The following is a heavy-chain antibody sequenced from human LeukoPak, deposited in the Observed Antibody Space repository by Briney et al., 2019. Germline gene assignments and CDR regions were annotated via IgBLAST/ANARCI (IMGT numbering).Heavy chain of an antibody. V-gene: IGHV1-8*03. CDR2: MNPNSGNT. CDR1: GYTFTSYD. CDR3: AREVEYDSSGSIRAYFDY. Sequence: ASVKVSCKASGYTFTSYDINWVRQATGQGLEWMGWMNPNSGNTGYAQKFQGRVTITRNTSISTAYMELSSLRSEDTAVYYCAREVEYDSSGSIRAYFDYWGQGTLVTVSS. D-gene: IGHD3-22*01. J-gene: IGHJ4*02.